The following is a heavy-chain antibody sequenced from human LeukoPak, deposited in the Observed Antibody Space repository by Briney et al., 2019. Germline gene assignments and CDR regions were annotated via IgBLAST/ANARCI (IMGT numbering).Heavy chain of an antibody. V-gene: IGHV1-46*01. CDR2: INPSGSST. CDR3: ARDNSVVDIALWLDP. Sequence: ASVKVSCKASGYSFTSHYMHWVPQAPAQGLEWMGLINPSGSSTLYAQKFQGRVTMTRDMSTNTDYMELSSLICGDRAVYYCARDNSVVDIALWLDPWGQGTLVTVSS. D-gene: IGHD2-15*01. J-gene: IGHJ5*02. CDR1: GYSFTSHY.